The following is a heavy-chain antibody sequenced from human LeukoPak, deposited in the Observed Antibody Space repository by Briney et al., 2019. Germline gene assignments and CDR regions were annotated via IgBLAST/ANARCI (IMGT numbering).Heavy chain of an antibody. V-gene: IGHV3-74*01. CDR2: INTDGSST. CDR3: ARTRPPGSSWDSDAFDI. J-gene: IGHJ3*02. Sequence: PGGSLRLSCAASGFTFSSYWMHWVRQAPGKGLVWVSRINTDGSSTSYADSVKGRFTISRDNAKNMLYLQMNSLRAEDTAVYYCARTRPPGSSWDSDAFDIWGQGTMVTVSS. D-gene: IGHD6-13*01. CDR1: GFTFSSYW.